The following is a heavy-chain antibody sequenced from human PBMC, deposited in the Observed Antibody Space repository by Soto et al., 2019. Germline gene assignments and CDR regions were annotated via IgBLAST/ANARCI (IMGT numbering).Heavy chain of an antibody. CDR1: GFTFRSHA. D-gene: IGHD6-19*01. CDR2: ITGSVGTP. V-gene: IGHV3-23*01. CDR3: AKHGSGCYDSLDS. J-gene: IGHJ4*02. Sequence: EVQLLESGGGLVQPGESLRLSCAASGFTFRSHAMSWVRQAPGKGLEWVSAITGSVGTPYYAVSVKGRFTISRDNSKNRLYLQMNSLRDEDTAVYYCAKHGSGCYDSLDSWGQGTHVTVSS.